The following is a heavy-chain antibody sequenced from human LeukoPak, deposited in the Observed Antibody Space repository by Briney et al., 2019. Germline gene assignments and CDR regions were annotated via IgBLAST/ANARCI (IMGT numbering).Heavy chain of an antibody. CDR3: ARGGSSGEWFSHLDY. CDR1: GYTFTGYY. J-gene: IGHJ4*02. CDR2: INPNSGGT. V-gene: IGHV1-2*02. D-gene: IGHD3-3*01. Sequence: ASVKVSCKASGYTFTGYYMHWVRQAPGQGLEWMGWINPNSGGTNYAQKFQGRVTMTRDTSISTAYMELSRLRSDDTAVYYCARGGSSGEWFSHLDYWAREPWSPSPQ.